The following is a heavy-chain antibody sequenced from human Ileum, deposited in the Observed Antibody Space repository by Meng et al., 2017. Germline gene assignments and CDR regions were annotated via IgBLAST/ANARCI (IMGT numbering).Heavy chain of an antibody. Sequence: QVQLVQSGAEVKKPGASVKVSCKASGYIFTRYGIGWVRQAPGQGLEWMGWISAYSGNTKYAQKLQGRVTMTRDTSTSTAYMELRNLRSDDTAVYYCARDTVGTTLGDYWGQGTLVTVSS. CDR3: ARDTVGTTLGDY. CDR1: GYIFTRYG. J-gene: IGHJ4*02. D-gene: IGHD4-23*01. V-gene: IGHV1-18*01. CDR2: ISAYSGNT.